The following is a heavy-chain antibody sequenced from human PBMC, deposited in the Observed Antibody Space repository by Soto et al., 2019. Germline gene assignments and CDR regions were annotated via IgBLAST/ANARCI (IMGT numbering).Heavy chain of an antibody. V-gene: IGHV4-59*13. CDR2: VHDSGST. CDR3: ARLSRVGAAGTYNYHSLDV. D-gene: IGHD6-13*01. CDR1: GGSMNNFF. J-gene: IGHJ6*02. Sequence: VQLQESGPGLVKPSETLSLTCTVSGGSMNNFFWSWIRQPPGKGLEWIGYVHDSGSTDFDAFDRSLWSRLTMSVDTSKNQFALKLKSVTAADTAIYYCARLSRVGAAGTYNYHSLDVWGLGTTVAVSS.